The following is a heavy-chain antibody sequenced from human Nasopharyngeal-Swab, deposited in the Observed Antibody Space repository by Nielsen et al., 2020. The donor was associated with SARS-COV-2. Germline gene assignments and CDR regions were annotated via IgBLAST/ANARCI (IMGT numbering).Heavy chain of an antibody. D-gene: IGHD3-10*01. Sequence: SETLSLTCAVYGGSFSGYYWNWIRQPPGKGLEWVGEINHSGSTNYNPSLKSRVTISVDTSKNQFSLKLSSVTAADTAVYYCARGGKQRITMFRGTGPNYYYYMDVWGKGTTVTVSS. CDR1: GGSFSGYY. CDR3: ARGGKQRITMFRGTGPNYYYYMDV. CDR2: INHSGST. V-gene: IGHV4-34*01. J-gene: IGHJ6*03.